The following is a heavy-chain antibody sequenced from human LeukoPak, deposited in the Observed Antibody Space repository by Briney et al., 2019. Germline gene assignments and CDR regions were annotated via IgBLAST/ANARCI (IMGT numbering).Heavy chain of an antibody. CDR1: GFIFSSYG. D-gene: IGHD3-3*01. Sequence: GGSLRLSCAASGFIFSSYGMQWVRQAPGKGLEWVAFIRYDGNNKYYADSVKGRFTISRDNSKNTLYLQMNSLRAEDTAVYYCAKDRSILEWLSGYWGQGTLVTVSS. J-gene: IGHJ4*02. CDR3: AKDRSILEWLSGY. CDR2: IRYDGNNK. V-gene: IGHV3-30*02.